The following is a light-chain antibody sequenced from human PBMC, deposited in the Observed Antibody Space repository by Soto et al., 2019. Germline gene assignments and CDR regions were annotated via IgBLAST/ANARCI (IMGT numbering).Light chain of an antibody. CDR2: DAS. CDR3: QQHDG. V-gene: IGKV1-5*01. Sequence: DIQMTQSPSTLSASVRDRVTITCRASQNINTLLAWYQQKPGEAPKLLVYDASRLQSGVPSRFSGSGSGTEFTPTINSLQPDDSATYYCQQHDGFGRGTKLYIK. J-gene: IGKJ2*01. CDR1: QNINTL.